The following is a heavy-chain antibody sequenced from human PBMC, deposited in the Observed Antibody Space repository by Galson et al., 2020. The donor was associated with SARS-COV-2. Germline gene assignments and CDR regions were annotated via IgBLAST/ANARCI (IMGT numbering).Heavy chain of an antibody. J-gene: IGHJ6*02. D-gene: IGHD3-22*01. CDR2: IYNNGIT. V-gene: IGHV3-66*03. Sequence: GESLKISCAASGFTVSNNYMSWFRQAPGKGLQWVSIIYNNGITYYADSVKGRFTISRDNSNNTLYLQMNSLRGEDTAVYYCARDAPTSYYYDRSGLNGMDVWGQWTTVTVSS. CDR3: ARDAPTSYYYDRSGLNGMDV. CDR1: GFTVSNNY.